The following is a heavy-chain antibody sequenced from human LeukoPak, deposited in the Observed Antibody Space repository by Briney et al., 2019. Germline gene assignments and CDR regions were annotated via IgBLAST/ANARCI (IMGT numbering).Heavy chain of an antibody. CDR2: ISYDGSNK. Sequence: GGSLRLSCAASGFTFSSYAMHWVRQAPGKGLEWVAVISYDGSNKYYADSVKGRFTISRDNSKNTLYLKMNNLRAEDAGLYYCARSPWYSDLWGRGTPVAVSS. CDR1: GFTFSSYA. J-gene: IGHJ2*01. CDR3: ARSPWYSDL. V-gene: IGHV3-30-3*01.